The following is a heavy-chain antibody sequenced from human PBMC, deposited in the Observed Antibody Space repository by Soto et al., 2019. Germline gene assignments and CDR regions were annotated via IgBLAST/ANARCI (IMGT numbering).Heavy chain of an antibody. V-gene: IGHV4-39*07. CDR3: ARDSEAGSYYDFWSGHPLGGGGMDV. D-gene: IGHD3-3*01. CDR1: GGSISSSSYY. J-gene: IGHJ6*04. Sequence: PSETLSLTCTVSGGSISSSSYYWGWIRQPPGKGLEWIGSIYYSGSAYYNPSLKSRVTISVDTSKNQFSLKLSSVTAADTAVYYCARDSEAGSYYDFWSGHPLGGGGMDVWGKGTTVTVSS. CDR2: IYYSGSA.